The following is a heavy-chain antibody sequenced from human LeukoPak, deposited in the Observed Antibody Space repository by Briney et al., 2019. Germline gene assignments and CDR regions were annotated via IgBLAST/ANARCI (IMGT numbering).Heavy chain of an antibody. V-gene: IGHV3-23*01. Sequence: GGSLRLSCVASGFTFSNSAMSWVRQCPGKGLEWVSSIGVRSGDLIYADSVKGRFTISRDNSKNTVHLQMNSLRGDDTAVYYCARRYSMVPFDFWGQGILVTVSS. CDR2: IGVRSGDL. J-gene: IGHJ4*02. D-gene: IGHD5-12*01. CDR3: ARRYSMVPFDF. CDR1: GFTFSNSA.